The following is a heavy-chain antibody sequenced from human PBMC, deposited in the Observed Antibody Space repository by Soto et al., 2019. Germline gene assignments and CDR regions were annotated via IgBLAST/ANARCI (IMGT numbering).Heavy chain of an antibody. D-gene: IGHD5-12*01. V-gene: IGHV3-23*01. CDR1: GFTFSNYA. CDR3: VKDFRGGYDWTHD. Sequence: EVQLLESGGDLVQPGGSLRLSCAASGFTFSNYAMSWVRQAPGKGLEWVSLIRGSGGPTNYADSVKGRFTVSRDNSKNMLFLQMTSLRAADTAVYYCVKDFRGGYDWTHDWGQGTLVTVSS. J-gene: IGHJ4*02. CDR2: IRGSGGPT.